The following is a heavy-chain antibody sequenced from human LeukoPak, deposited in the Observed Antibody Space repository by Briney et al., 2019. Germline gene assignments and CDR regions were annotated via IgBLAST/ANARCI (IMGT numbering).Heavy chain of an antibody. CDR1: GGSISSYY. CDR2: IYTSGST. V-gene: IGHV4-4*07. J-gene: IGHJ3*02. CDR3: ARGGITMVRGVIIDHAFDI. D-gene: IGHD3-10*01. Sequence: SEILSLTCTVSGGSISSYYWSWIRQPAGKGLEWIGRIYTSGSTNYNPSLKSRVTMSVDTSKNQFSLKLSSVTAADTAVYYCARGGITMVRGVIIDHAFDIWGQGTMVAVSS.